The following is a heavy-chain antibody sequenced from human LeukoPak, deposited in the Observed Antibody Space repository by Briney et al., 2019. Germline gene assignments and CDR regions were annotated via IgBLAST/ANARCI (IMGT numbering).Heavy chain of an antibody. D-gene: IGHD2-2*01. Sequence: GSLRLSCAASGFTFSSYAMSWVRQAPGKGLEWVAVISYDGSNKYYADSVKGRFTISRDNSKNTLYLQMNSLRAEDTAVYYCARKYCSSTSCSNLDAFDIWGQGTMVTVSS. J-gene: IGHJ3*02. CDR2: ISYDGSNK. CDR3: ARKYCSSTSCSNLDAFDI. V-gene: IGHV3-30*04. CDR1: GFTFSSYA.